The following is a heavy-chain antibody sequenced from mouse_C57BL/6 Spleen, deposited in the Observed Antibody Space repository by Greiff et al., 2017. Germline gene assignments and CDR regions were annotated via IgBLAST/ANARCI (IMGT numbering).Heavy chain of an antibody. V-gene: IGHV1-69*01. CDR3: ARFHYYFDY. J-gene: IGHJ2*01. CDR2: IDPSDSYT. CDR1: GYTFTSYW. Sequence: VQLQQPGAELVMPGASVKLSCKASGYTFTSYWMHWVKQRPGQGLEWIGEIDPSDSYTNYNQKFKGKSTLTVDKSSSTAYMQLSSLTSEDSAVYYCARFHYYFDYWGQGTTLTVSS.